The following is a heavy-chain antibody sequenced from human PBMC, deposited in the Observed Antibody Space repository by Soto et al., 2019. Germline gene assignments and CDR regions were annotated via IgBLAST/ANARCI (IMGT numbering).Heavy chain of an antibody. CDR2: IYYSGST. J-gene: IGHJ4*02. Sequence: SETLSLTCTVSGGSISSYYWSWIRQPPGKGLEWIGYIYYSGSTNYNPSLKSRVTISVDTSKNQFSLKLSSVTAADTAVYYCARDGSSPLELYYFDYWGQGTLVTVSS. V-gene: IGHV4-59*01. D-gene: IGHD6-13*01. CDR3: ARDGSSPLELYYFDY. CDR1: GGSISSYY.